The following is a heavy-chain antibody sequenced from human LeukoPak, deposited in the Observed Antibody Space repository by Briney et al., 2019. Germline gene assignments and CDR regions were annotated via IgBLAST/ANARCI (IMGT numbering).Heavy chain of an antibody. V-gene: IGHV1-2*02. Sequence: GASVKVSCKASGYTFTGYYMHWVRQAPGQGLGWMGWINPNSGGTNYAQKFQGRVTMTRDTSISTAYMELSRLRSDDTAVYYCARSVGYCSGSSCYWALDYWGQGTLVTVSS. D-gene: IGHD2-15*01. CDR1: GYTFTGYY. J-gene: IGHJ4*02. CDR2: INPNSGGT. CDR3: ARSVGYCSGSSCYWALDY.